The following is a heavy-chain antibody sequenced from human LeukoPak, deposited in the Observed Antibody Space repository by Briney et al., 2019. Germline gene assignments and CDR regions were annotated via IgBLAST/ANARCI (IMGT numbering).Heavy chain of an antibody. CDR3: ARSRGYSYGTTFLDY. Sequence: PSETLSLTCIVSGGSISSSIYYWAWVRQPPGKGLEWIGTVFYNGATQYSPSLRSRVTISIDTSTNQFSLKLSSVTAADTAVYYCARSRGYSYGTTFLDYWGQGTLVTVSS. V-gene: IGHV4-39*07. J-gene: IGHJ4*02. D-gene: IGHD5-18*01. CDR2: VFYNGAT. CDR1: GGSISSSIYY.